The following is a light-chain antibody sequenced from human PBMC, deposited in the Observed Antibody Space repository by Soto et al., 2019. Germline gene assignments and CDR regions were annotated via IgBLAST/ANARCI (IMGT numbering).Light chain of an antibody. Sequence: QSALPQPPSVSGAPGQRVTISCTGSSSNIGAGYDVHWYQQLPGTAPKLLIYGNSNGPSGVPDRFSGSKSGTSASRAITGLQAEDEADYYFQSYDSSLSGYVVFGGGTKLTVL. CDR2: GNS. V-gene: IGLV1-40*01. CDR3: QSYDSSLSGYVV. J-gene: IGLJ2*01. CDR1: SSNIGAGYD.